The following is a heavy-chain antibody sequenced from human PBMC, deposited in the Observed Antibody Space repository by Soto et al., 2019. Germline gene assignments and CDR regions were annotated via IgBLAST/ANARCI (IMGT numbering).Heavy chain of an antibody. V-gene: IGHV4-61*08. Sequence: SETLSLTCTVSGDCVTSGGYSWSWIRQPPGKGLEWIGHISYTGSTNYSPSLKSRATMSVDTSKNQFSLRMTSVTAADPTLSYSSTAVSRTSCVKWFDPWGQGTLVTVSS. CDR2: ISYTGST. J-gene: IGHJ5*02. D-gene: IGHD6-6*01. CDR1: GDCVTSGGYS. CDR3: STAVSRTSCVKWFDP.